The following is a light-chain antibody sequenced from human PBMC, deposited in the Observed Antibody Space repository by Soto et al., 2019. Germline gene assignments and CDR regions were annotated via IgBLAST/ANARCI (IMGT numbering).Light chain of an antibody. CDR3: QQLNSYPRT. V-gene: IGKV1-9*01. J-gene: IGKJ3*01. CDR2: AAS. Sequence: DIQLTQSPSFLSASVGDRVTITCRASQGISSYLAWYQQKPGKAPKLLIYAASTLQSGVPSRFSGSGSGTEFTLTISSLQPEDFATYYCQQLNSYPRTFGPGTKVDFK. CDR1: QGISSY.